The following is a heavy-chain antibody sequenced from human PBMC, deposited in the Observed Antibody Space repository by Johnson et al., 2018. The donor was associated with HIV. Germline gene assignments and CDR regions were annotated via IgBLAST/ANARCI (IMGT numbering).Heavy chain of an antibody. CDR1: GFTFDDYG. J-gene: IGHJ3*02. CDR3: ARGPMIVVPHDAFDI. V-gene: IGHV3-20*04. CDR2: INWNGGST. D-gene: IGHD3-22*01. Sequence: VQLVESGGGVVRPGGSLRLSCAASGFTFDDYGMSWVRQAPGKGLEWVSGINWNGGSTDYADSVKGRFTISRDNAKNSLYLQMNSLRAEDTAVYYCARGPMIVVPHDAFDIWGQGTMVTVSS.